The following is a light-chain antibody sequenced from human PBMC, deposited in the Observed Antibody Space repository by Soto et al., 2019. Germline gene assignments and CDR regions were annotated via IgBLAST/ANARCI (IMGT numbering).Light chain of an antibody. CDR3: QQFGSSPLCT. J-gene: IGKJ3*01. CDR2: GAS. V-gene: IGKV3-20*01. CDR1: QSVSSSY. Sequence: EIVLTQSPGTLSLCPGERATLSCRASQSVSSSYLAWYQQKPGQAPRLLIYGASSRATGIPDRFSGSGSGSDCTLTSSRLELENSGVYSCQQFGSSPLCTFGRGTDVDV.